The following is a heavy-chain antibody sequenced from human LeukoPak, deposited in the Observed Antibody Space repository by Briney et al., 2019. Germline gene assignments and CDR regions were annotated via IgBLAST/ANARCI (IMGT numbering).Heavy chain of an antibody. D-gene: IGHD6-19*01. J-gene: IGHJ4*02. V-gene: IGHV4-4*07. CDR2: IYSCGST. CDR3: ARDRSGWYGSEY. CDR1: GGSISGHY. Sequence: SETLSLTCTVSGGSISGHYWSWVRQPAEKGLEWIGRIYSCGSTNYNPSLKSRVTMSVDTSKNQFFLKLSSVTAADTAVYYCARDRSGWYGSEYWGQGTLVTVSS.